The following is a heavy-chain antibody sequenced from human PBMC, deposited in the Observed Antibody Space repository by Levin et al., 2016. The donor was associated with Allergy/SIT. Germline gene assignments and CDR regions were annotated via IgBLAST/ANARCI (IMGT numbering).Heavy chain of an antibody. J-gene: IGHJ4*02. V-gene: IGHV4-61*01. CDR2: IYYSGST. Sequence: SETLSLTCTVSGDSVTSNKYYWSWIRQSPGKGLEWIGYIYYSGSTKYNPSLKSRVTISVDTSKNQFSLNLKSVTAADTALYYCARVRYDSPWPFDSWGQGTLVTVSS. CDR1: GDSVTSNKYY. CDR3: ARVRYDSPWPFDS. D-gene: IGHD3-22*01.